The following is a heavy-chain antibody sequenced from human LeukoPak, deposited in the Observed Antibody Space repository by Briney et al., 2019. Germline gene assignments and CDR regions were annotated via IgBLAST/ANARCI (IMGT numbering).Heavy chain of an antibody. V-gene: IGHV3-9*01. D-gene: IGHD5-18*01. Sequence: GRSLRLSCAASGFTFDDYAMHWVRQGPGKGLEWVSGISWNSGSVAYADSVKGRFTISRDNAKNSLYLQMNSLRAEDTAVYYCASPSYSYGAFDIWGQGTMVTVSS. CDR1: GFTFDDYA. J-gene: IGHJ3*02. CDR3: ASPSYSYGAFDI. CDR2: ISWNSGSV.